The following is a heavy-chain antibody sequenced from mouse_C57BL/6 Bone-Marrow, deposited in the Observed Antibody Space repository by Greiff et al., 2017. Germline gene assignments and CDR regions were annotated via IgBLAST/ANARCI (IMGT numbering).Heavy chain of an antibody. CDR1: GFSLTSYG. J-gene: IGHJ2*01. Sequence: VHLVESGPGLVAPSQSLSITCTVSGFSLTSYGVHWVRQPPGKGLEWLVVIWSDGSTTYNSALKSRLSISKDNSKSQVFLKMNSLQTDDTAMYYCARERKNYYYGSSFYFDYWGQGTTLTVSS. CDR2: IWSDGST. CDR3: ARERKNYYYGSSFYFDY. V-gene: IGHV2-6*03. D-gene: IGHD1-1*01.